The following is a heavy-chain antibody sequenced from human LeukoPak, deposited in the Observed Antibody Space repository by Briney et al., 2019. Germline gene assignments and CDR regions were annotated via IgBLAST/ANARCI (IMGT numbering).Heavy chain of an antibody. CDR2: INPNSGGT. D-gene: IGHD5-24*01. CDR3: ARVGGGYPLYYFDY. CDR1: GYTFTGYY. J-gene: IGHJ4*02. V-gene: IGHV1-2*02. Sequence: VASVKVSCKASGYTFTGYYIHWVRQAPGQGLEWVGWINPNSGGTNYAQKFQGRVTMTRDTSISTAYMELSRLRSDDTAVYYCARVGGGYPLYYFDYWGQGTLVTVSS.